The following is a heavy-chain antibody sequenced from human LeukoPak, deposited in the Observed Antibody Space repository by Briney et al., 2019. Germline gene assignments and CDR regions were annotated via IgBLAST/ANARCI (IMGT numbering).Heavy chain of an antibody. D-gene: IGHD3-9*01. J-gene: IGHJ4*02. Sequence: SETLSLTCTVSGGSISSSSYYWSWIRQPPGKGLGWIGYIYYSGSTNYNPSLKSRVTISVDTSKNQFSLKLSSVIAADTAVYYCARGYYDISRGPFDYWGQGTLVTVSS. V-gene: IGHV4-61*01. CDR1: GGSISSSSYY. CDR3: ARGYYDISRGPFDY. CDR2: IYYSGST.